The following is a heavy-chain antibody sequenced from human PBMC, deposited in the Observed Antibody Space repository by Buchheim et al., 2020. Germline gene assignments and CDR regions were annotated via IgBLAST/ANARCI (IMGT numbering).Heavy chain of an antibody. J-gene: IGHJ6*03. CDR3: ARQIRGGSSGYYYYMDV. CDR1: GSSIRSSSYY. CDR2: IYYTGND. Sequence: QLQLQESGPGLVKPSETLSLTCTVSGSSIRSSSYYWAWVRQPPGKGLEWIGNIYYTGNDYYNPSLESRLTISVDTSKNQFSLKLSSVTAADTAVYYCARQIRGGSSGYYYYMDVWGKGTT. D-gene: IGHD6-6*01. V-gene: IGHV4-39*01.